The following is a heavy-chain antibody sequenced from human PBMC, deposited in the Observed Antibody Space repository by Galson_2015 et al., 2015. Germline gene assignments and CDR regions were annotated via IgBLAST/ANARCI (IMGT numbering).Heavy chain of an antibody. Sequence: ALRLSCAASGFTFSSYRMNWVRQAPGKGLEWVSSISSSSSYIYYADSVKGRFTISRDNAKNSLYLQMNSLRAEDTAVYYCASVKDQYYYYYYGMDVWGQGTTVTVSS. V-gene: IGHV3-21*01. CDR3: ASVKDQYYYYYYGMDV. CDR2: ISSSSSYI. CDR1: GFTFSSYR. J-gene: IGHJ6*02.